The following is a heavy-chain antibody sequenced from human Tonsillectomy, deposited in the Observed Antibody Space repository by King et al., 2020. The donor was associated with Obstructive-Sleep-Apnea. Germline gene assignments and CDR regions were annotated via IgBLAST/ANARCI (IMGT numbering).Heavy chain of an antibody. CDR3: AKVGEAVAIFDY. CDR1: GFTFSSYA. V-gene: IGHV3-23*04. D-gene: IGHD6-19*01. J-gene: IGHJ4*02. CDR2: LSGSGCST. Sequence: VQLVESGGGLVQPGGSLRLSCAASGFTFSSYAMSWVRQAPGKGLEWVSGLSGSGCSTYYADSVKGRFTISRDNSKNTLYLQMNSLRAEDTAVYYCAKVGEAVAIFDYWGQGTLVTVSS.